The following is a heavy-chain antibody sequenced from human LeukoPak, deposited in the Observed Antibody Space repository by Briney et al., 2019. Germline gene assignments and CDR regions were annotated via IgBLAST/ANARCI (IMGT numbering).Heavy chain of an antibody. V-gene: IGHV4-4*07. CDR2: IYTSGST. CDR3: AREVTDILTAYGFYYFDY. J-gene: IGHJ4*02. Sequence: SETLSLTCTVSGDSISSSCWSWIRQPAGKGLEWIGRIYTSGSTNYIPSLKSRVTISVDKSKNQFSLKLNSVTAADTAVYYCAREVTDILTAYGFYYFDYWGQGTLVTVSS. CDR1: GDSISSSC. D-gene: IGHD3-9*01.